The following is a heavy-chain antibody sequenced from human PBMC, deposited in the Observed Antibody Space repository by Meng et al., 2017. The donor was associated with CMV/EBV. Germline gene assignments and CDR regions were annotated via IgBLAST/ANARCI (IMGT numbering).Heavy chain of an antibody. J-gene: IGHJ6*02. D-gene: IGHD2-2*01. CDR2: ISSSSSYI. Sequence: GGSLRLSCAASGFTFSSYSMNWVRQAPGKGLEWVSSISSSSSYIYYADSVKGRFTISRDNAKNSLYLQMNSLRAEDTAVYYCARDGVVLVVPAYYYGMDVWGQGTTVTVSS. CDR1: GFTFSSYS. CDR3: ARDGVVLVVPAYYYGMDV. V-gene: IGHV3-21*04.